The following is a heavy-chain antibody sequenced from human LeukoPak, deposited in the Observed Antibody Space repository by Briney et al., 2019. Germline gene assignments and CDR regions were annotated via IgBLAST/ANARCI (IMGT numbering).Heavy chain of an antibody. CDR2: ISYDGGIT. Sequence: GGSLRLSCAASGFTFNRYSMPWVRQAPGKGPEWLAVISYDGGITHYADSVKDRFTISRDNSKNTLFLQLNSLRGDDTAVYYCARDSTYFYDGGSSGPHYFDYWGQGTLVTVSS. CDR3: ARDSTYFYDGGSSGPHYFDY. CDR1: GFTFNRYS. J-gene: IGHJ4*02. D-gene: IGHD3-16*01. V-gene: IGHV3-30*01.